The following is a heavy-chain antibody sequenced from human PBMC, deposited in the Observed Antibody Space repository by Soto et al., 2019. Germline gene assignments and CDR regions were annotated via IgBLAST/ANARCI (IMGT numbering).Heavy chain of an antibody. CDR2: IYHSGST. CDR3: ARGFYDSGGYSSPFDY. V-gene: IGHV4-59*01. D-gene: IGHD3-22*01. J-gene: IGHJ4*02. Sequence: SETLSLTCSVSGDTIRNDYWNWIRQPPGKRLEWIGSIYHSGSTNYNPSLKSRLSISIDTSKNQFSLKLSSVTAADTAVYYCARGFYDSGGYSSPFDYWGQGTLVTVSS. CDR1: GDTIRNDY.